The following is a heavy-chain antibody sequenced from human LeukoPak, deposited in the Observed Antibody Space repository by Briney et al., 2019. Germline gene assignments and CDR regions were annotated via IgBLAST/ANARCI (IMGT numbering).Heavy chain of an antibody. V-gene: IGHV3-30-3*01. CDR2: ISYDGSNK. CDR3: ARDQDYGGNSAFDY. CDR1: GFTFSSYA. J-gene: IGHJ4*02. Sequence: GGSLRLSCAASGFTFSSYAMHWVRQAPGKGLEWVVVISYDGSNKYYADSVKGRFTISRDNSKNTLYLQMNSLRAEDTAVYYCARDQDYGGNSAFDYWGQGTLVTVTS. D-gene: IGHD4-23*01.